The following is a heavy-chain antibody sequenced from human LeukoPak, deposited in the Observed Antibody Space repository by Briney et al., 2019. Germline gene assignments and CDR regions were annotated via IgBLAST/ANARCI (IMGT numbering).Heavy chain of an antibody. Sequence: ASVKVSCKASGYTFTSYGISWVRQAPGQGLEWMGWISAYNGNTNYAQKLQGRVTMTTDTSTSTAYMELRSPRSDDTAVYYCARETSPITIFGVVTNNWFDPWGQGTLVTVSS. CDR2: ISAYNGNT. J-gene: IGHJ5*02. D-gene: IGHD3-3*01. CDR1: GYTFTSYG. V-gene: IGHV1-18*01. CDR3: ARETSPITIFGVVTNNWFDP.